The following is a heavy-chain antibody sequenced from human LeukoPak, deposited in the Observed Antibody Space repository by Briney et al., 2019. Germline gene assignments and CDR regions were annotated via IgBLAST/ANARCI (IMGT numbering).Heavy chain of an antibody. CDR3: ARVGVRWPDAFDI. J-gene: IGHJ3*02. Sequence: PSETLSLTCTVSGGSISSYYWSWIRQPPGKGLEWIGYIYYSGSTNYNPSLKSRVTISVDASKNQFSLKLSSVTAADTAVYYCARVGVRWPDAFDIWGQGTMVTVSS. V-gene: IGHV4-59*01. CDR2: IYYSGST. CDR1: GGSISSYY. D-gene: IGHD4-23*01.